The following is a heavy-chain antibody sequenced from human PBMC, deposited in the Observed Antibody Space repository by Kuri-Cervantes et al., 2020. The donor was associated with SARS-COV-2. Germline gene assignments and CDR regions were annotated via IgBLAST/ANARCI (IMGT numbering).Heavy chain of an antibody. J-gene: IGHJ3*02. D-gene: IGHD6-19*01. CDR2: IYYSGST. CDR1: GGSISSHY. Sequence: SETLSLTCTVSGGSISSHYWSWIRQPPGKGLEWIGYIYYSGSTNYNPSLKSRVTISVDTSKNQFSLKLSSVTAADTAVYYCARETYSSGWFDAFDIWGQGTMVTVSS. V-gene: IGHV4-59*11. CDR3: ARETYSSGWFDAFDI.